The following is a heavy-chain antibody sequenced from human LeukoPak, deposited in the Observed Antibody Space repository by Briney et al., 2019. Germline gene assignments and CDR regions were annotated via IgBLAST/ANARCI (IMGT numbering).Heavy chain of an antibody. D-gene: IGHD2-8*01. CDR1: GGSIRSYY. CDR3: ARGNGRRDWFDP. V-gene: IGHV4-59*01. CDR2: IYYSGST. Sequence: SETLSLTCTVSGGSIRSYYWSWIRQPPGEGLEWIGYIYYSGSTNYNPSLKSRVTISVDTSKNQFSLKLSSVTAADTAVYYCARGNGRRDWFDPWGQGTLVTVSS. J-gene: IGHJ5*02.